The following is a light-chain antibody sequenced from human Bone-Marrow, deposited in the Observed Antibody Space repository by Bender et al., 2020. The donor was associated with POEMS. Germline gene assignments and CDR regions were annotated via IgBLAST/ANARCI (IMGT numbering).Light chain of an antibody. Sequence: SYVLTQPPSVSVAPGQTARITCGGNDIGTKSVHWYQQKPGQSPVLVISQDSQRPSGIPERFSGSNSGNTATLTISGTQAMDEADYYCQAWDSSTAVVFGGGTKLTVL. CDR3: QAWDSSTAVV. V-gene: IGLV3-1*01. CDR2: QDS. J-gene: IGLJ2*01. CDR1: DIGTKS.